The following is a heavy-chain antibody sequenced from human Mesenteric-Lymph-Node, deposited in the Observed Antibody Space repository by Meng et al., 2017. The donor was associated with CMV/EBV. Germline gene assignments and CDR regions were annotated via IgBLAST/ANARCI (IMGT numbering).Heavy chain of an antibody. J-gene: IGHJ6*02. Sequence: ETLSLTCAASGFPFNSYTFNWVRQAPGRGLEWVASISGSSSFMFYADSVKGRFNISRDNAKNSLYLQMNSLRAEDTAVYYCARDVGRGSYGDYYYGLDVWGQGTTVTVSS. V-gene: IGHV3-21*01. CDR1: GFPFNSYT. D-gene: IGHD5-24*01. CDR3: ARDVGRGSYGDYYYGLDV. CDR2: ISGSSSFM.